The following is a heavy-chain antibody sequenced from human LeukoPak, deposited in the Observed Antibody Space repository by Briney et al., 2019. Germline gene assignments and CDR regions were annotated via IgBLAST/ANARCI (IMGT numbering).Heavy chain of an antibody. J-gene: IGHJ4*02. CDR2: IIPIFGTA. Sequence: GASVKVSCKASGGTFSSYAISWVRQAPGQGLEWMGGIIPIFGTANYAQKFQGRVTITADESTSTAYMELSSLRSEDTAVYYCARDTRDDYGDYVFDYWGQGTLVTVSS. D-gene: IGHD4-17*01. CDR3: ARDTRDDYGDYVFDY. V-gene: IGHV1-69*01. CDR1: GGTFSSYA.